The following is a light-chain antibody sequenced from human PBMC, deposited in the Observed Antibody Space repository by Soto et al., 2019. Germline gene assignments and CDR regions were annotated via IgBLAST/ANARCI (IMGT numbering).Light chain of an antibody. CDR2: AAS. CDR1: QSVSTY. Sequence: DIQMTQSPSSLSASVGDRVTITCRASQSVSTYFNWYQQKPGKAPKLLIYAASNLPSGVPSRFSGTGSGTVFPLTSSSLQAEDSATYYCQQSYGIPRTFGQGTNVEIK. CDR3: QQSYGIPRT. J-gene: IGKJ1*01. V-gene: IGKV1-39*01.